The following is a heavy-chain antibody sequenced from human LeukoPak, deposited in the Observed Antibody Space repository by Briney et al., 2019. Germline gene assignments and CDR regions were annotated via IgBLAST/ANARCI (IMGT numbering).Heavy chain of an antibody. D-gene: IGHD3-10*01. J-gene: IGHJ4*02. CDR1: GGSISSYNYY. V-gene: IGHV4-39*01. CDR3: AKSLYNYKSGTYFRPFDY. CDR2: IYYSGST. Sequence: SETLSLTCTVSGGSISSYNYYWGWIRQPPGKGLEWIGSIYYSGSTYYNPSLKSRVTISVDTSKNQFSLKMRSVTATDTAVYYCAKSLYNYKSGTYFRPFDYWGQGTLVTVSS.